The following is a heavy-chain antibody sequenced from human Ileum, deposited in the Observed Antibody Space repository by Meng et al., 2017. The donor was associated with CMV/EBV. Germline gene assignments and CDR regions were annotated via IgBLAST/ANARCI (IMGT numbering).Heavy chain of an antibody. D-gene: IGHD6-13*01. Sequence: GESLKISCVVSGFTFRSYWMSWVRQAPGKVPEFVANINQDGSIKSYLESVKGRFTISRDNAKASFYLQMNNLRPEDTAVYYCARDPGYSSFDYWGQGKVVTVSS. V-gene: IGHV3-7*03. CDR3: ARDPGYSSFDY. CDR2: INQDGSIK. J-gene: IGHJ4*02. CDR1: GFTFRSYW.